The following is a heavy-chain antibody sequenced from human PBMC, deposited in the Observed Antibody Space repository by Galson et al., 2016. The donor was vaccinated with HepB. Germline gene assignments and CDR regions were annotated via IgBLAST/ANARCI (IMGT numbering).Heavy chain of an antibody. CDR2: IDPSDSYT. J-gene: IGHJ6*02. CDR1: GYSFSTYW. Sequence: QSGAEVKKPGESLRISCKDSGYSFSTYWIIWVRQMPGKGLEWMGRIDPSDSYTNYSPSFQGHVTISADKSISTAYLQWSSLKASDTGIYYCARQGSSAGELYYYYGIGVWGQVTTVTVSS. CDR3: ARQGSSAGELYYYYGIGV. D-gene: IGHD2-15*01. V-gene: IGHV5-10-1*01.